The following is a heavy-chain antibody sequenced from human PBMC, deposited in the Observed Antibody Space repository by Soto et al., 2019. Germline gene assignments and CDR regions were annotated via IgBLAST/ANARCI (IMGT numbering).Heavy chain of an antibody. CDR3: AITSYCSSTSCFYYYYGMDV. CDR2: IDPSDSYT. V-gene: IGHV5-10-1*01. CDR1: GYSFTRYW. D-gene: IGHD2-2*01. Sequence: PGESLKISCKGSGYSFTRYWISWVRQMPGKGLEWMGRIDPSDSYTNYSPSFQGHVTISADKSISTAYLQWSSLKASDTAMYYCAITSYCSSTSCFYYYYGMDVWGQGTTVTVSS. J-gene: IGHJ6*02.